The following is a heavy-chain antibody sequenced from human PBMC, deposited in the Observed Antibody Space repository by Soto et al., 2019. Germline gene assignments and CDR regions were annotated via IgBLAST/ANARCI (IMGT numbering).Heavy chain of an antibody. J-gene: IGHJ4*02. CDR3: AIDGGMHSGGIDY. V-gene: IGHV1-69*01. CDR2: ITPIFGTA. CDR1: GGTFSSYS. Sequence: QVQLVQSGAEVKKPGSSVKVSCKASGGTFSSYSINWVRQAPGQGLEWMGEITPIFGTANDAQKFQGRVTITADESTSTAYMELSSLRSEYPAVYYCAIDGGMHSGGIDYWGKGNLVTVSS. D-gene: IGHD1-26*01.